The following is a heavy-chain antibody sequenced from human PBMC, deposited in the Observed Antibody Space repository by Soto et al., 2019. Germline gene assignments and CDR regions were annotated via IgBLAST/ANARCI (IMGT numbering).Heavy chain of an antibody. D-gene: IGHD5-12*01. J-gene: IGHJ6*03. CDR2: IYYSGST. CDR3: ARLDRGYSGYDSSQYYMDV. CDR1: GGSISSSSYY. V-gene: IGHV4-39*01. Sequence: SETLSLTCTVSGGSISSSSYYWGWIRQPPGKGLEWIGSIYYSGSTYYNPSLKSRVTISVDTSKNQFSLKLSSVTAADTAVYYCARLDRGYSGYDSSQYYMDVWGKGTTVTVSS.